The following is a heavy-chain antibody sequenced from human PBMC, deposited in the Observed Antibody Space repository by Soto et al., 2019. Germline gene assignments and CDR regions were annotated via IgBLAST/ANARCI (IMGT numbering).Heavy chain of an antibody. CDR2: IYYSGST. Sequence: SETLSLTCTVSGGSVSSGSYYWSWIRQPPGKGLEWIGYIYYSGSTNYNPSLKSRVTISVDTSKNQFSLKLSSVTAADTAVYYCAKVLGSVAVADQFDCWGQGTLVTVSS. V-gene: IGHV4-61*01. CDR3: AKVLGSVAVADQFDC. J-gene: IGHJ4*02. CDR1: GGSVSSGSYY. D-gene: IGHD6-19*01.